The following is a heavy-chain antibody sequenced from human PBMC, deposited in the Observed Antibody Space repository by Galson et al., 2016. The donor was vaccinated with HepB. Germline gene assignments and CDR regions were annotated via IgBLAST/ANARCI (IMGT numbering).Heavy chain of an antibody. CDR2: INPNSGGT. Sequence: SVKVSCKASGYRFSAYYIHWVRQAPGHGLEWMGRINPNSGGTNYAQKFQGRVTMTRDTSITTAYMELTRLRSDDTAVYYCARVGGDYDILTDPHYYGMDVWGQGTTVTVSS. CDR3: ARVGGDYDILTDPHYYGMDV. J-gene: IGHJ6*02. CDR1: GYRFSAYY. D-gene: IGHD3-9*01. V-gene: IGHV1-2*06.